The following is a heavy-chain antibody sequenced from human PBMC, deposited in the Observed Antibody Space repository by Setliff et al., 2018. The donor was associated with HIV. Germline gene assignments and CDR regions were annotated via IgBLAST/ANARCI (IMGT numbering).Heavy chain of an antibody. CDR3: ARARFWSGYYTGDNYYYMDV. D-gene: IGHD3-3*01. J-gene: IGHJ6*03. Sequence: PSETLSLTCAVYGGSFSGYYWSWIRQTPGKGLERIGEIDHSGGTKYNPSLKSRVTISLDTSQNQFSLKLSSVTAADTAVYYCARARFWSGYYTGDNYYYMDVWGKGTTVTVSS. V-gene: IGHV4-34*01. CDR1: GGSFSGYY. CDR2: IDHSGGT.